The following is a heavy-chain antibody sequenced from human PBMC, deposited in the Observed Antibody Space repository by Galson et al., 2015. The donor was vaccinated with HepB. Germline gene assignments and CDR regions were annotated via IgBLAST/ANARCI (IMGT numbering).Heavy chain of an antibody. CDR1: GFTFSSYG. D-gene: IGHD5-12*01. Sequence: SLRLSCAASGFTFSSYGMHWVRQAPGKGLEWVALISYDGSNKYYADSVKGRFTISRDNSKHTLYLQMNSLRAEDTAVYYCAKDLQLLRVADSGYEYYYYGMDVWGQGTTVTVSS. CDR3: AKDLQLLRVADSGYEYYYYGMDV. J-gene: IGHJ6*02. CDR2: ISYDGSNK. V-gene: IGHV3-30*18.